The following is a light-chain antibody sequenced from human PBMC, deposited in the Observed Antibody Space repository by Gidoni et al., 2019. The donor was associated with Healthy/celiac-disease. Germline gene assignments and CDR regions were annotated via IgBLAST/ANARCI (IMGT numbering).Light chain of an antibody. Sequence: SYELTPPPSVSVSPGQTARITCSGDALPKQYAYWYQQKPGQAPVLVIYKDSESPSGNTERFSGSSSGTTVTLTISGVQAEDEADYYCQSADSSGTYVVFGGGTKLTVL. CDR1: ALPKQY. CDR2: KDS. J-gene: IGLJ2*01. V-gene: IGLV3-25*03. CDR3: QSADSSGTYVV.